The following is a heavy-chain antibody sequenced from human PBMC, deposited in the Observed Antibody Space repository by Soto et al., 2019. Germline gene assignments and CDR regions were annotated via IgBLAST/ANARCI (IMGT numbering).Heavy chain of an antibody. CDR3: GADFQVLEEYGMDV. CDR1: GFTFTSSA. J-gene: IGHJ6*02. D-gene: IGHD2-2*01. V-gene: IGHV1-58*01. Sequence: QMQLVQSGPEVKKPGTSVKVSCKASGFTFTSSAVQWVRQARGQRLEWIGWIVVGSGNTNHAQKFQERVTITRDMSTSTAYMELSSMRSEDTAVYYCGADFQVLEEYGMDVWGRGTTVTVSS. CDR2: IVVGSGNT.